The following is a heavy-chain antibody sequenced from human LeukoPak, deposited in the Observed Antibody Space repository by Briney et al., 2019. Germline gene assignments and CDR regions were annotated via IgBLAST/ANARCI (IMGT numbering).Heavy chain of an antibody. D-gene: IGHD6-13*01. J-gene: IGHJ1*01. V-gene: IGHV4-59*08. CDR3: ARHGGYSSPYLH. CDR2: IYYSGST. Sequence: PSETLXXTXXXSXXXXSNYXXSWIRQPPGKGLECIGYIYYSGSTNYNPSLKSRVTISVDTSKNQFSLKLSSVTATDTAVYYCARHGGYSSPYLHWGQGTMVTVSS. CDR1: XXXXSNYX.